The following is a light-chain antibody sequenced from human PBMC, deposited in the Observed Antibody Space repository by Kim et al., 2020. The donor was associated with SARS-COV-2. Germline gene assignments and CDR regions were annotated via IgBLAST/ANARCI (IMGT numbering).Light chain of an antibody. CDR3: QAWDSSPG. Sequence: SYELTQPPSVSVSPGQTASITCSGDKLGDKHACWYQQKPGQSPVLVIYQDSKRPSGIPERFSGSNSGNTATLTISGTQAMDEADYYCQAWDSSPGFGGGT. CDR1: KLGDKH. CDR2: QDS. V-gene: IGLV3-1*01. J-gene: IGLJ3*02.